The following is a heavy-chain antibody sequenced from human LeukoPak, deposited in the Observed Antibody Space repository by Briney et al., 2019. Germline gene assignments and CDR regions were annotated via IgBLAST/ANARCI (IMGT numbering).Heavy chain of an antibody. D-gene: IGHD6-19*01. Sequence: GWSLRLSCAASGFTFSSYGMHWVRQAPGKGLEWVAVISYDGNNKYYADSVKGRFTISRDNSKNTLYLQMDNLRAEDTAVYYCAKYQRQWLPKGGFDYWGQGTLVTVSS. V-gene: IGHV3-30*18. CDR3: AKYQRQWLPKGGFDY. CDR2: ISYDGNNK. CDR1: GFTFSSYG. J-gene: IGHJ4*02.